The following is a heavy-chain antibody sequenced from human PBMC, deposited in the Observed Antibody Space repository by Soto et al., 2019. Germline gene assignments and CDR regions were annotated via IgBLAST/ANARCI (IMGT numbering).Heavy chain of an antibody. D-gene: IGHD1-1*01. Sequence: QVQLQQWGAGLLKPSETLSLTCAVYGGFVTSGSYYWSWIRQPPGKGLEWIGEMSHSGGTHFNPSLKSRVTIPVDTSKKQFTLKMSSVTAADTALYYCARVERGTATTVVDAFDIWGPGTMVTVSS. CDR3: ARVERGTATTVVDAFDI. V-gene: IGHV4-34*01. CDR1: GGFVTSGSYY. CDR2: MSHSGGT. J-gene: IGHJ3*02.